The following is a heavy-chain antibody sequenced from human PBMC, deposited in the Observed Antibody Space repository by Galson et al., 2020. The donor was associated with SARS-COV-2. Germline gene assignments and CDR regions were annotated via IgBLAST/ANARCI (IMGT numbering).Heavy chain of an antibody. J-gene: IGHJ4*02. CDR3: ASTVVVRNIHYFDN. V-gene: IGHV4-59*01. D-gene: IGHD2-15*01. CDR1: GGSIRSYY. Sequence: ASETLSLTCTVSGGSIRSYYWSWIRQSPGKGLEWLGNIYFSGNTKYNPSLKSRGTIFLDTSKNQLSLKLSAVTAADTAIYYCASTVVVRNIHYFDNWGKGTLVSVSS. CDR2: IYFSGNT.